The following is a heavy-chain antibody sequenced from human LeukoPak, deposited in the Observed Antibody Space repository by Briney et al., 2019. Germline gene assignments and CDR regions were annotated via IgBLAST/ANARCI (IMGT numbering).Heavy chain of an antibody. Sequence: SETLSLTGTVSGGSISSYYWSWIRQPAGKGLKWIGRIYTSGSTNYNPSLKSRVTMSVDTSKNQFSLKLSSVTAADTAVYYCAISGSHLPFDYWGQGTLVTVSS. CDR1: GGSISSYY. CDR2: IYTSGST. J-gene: IGHJ4*02. CDR3: AISGSHLPFDY. D-gene: IGHD1-26*01. V-gene: IGHV4-4*07.